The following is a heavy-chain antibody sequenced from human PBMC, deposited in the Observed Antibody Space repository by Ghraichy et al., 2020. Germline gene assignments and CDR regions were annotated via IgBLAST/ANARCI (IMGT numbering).Heavy chain of an antibody. V-gene: IGHV4-61*02. D-gene: IGHD3-16*01. Sequence: TLSLTCTVSGGSISSGTYYWSWIRQPAGKGLEWIGRIYASGTTDYNPSLKSRVTMSVDTSKNQFSLKLNSVTAADTAIYYCARGGAGGGTFANWGQGTLVTVSS. CDR3: ARGGAGGGTFAN. CDR1: GGSISSGTYY. J-gene: IGHJ4*02. CDR2: IYASGTT.